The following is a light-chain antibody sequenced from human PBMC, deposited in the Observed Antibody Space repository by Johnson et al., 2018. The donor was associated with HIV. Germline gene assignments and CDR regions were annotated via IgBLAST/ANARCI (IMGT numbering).Light chain of an antibody. CDR1: SSNIGNNY. CDR2: DNN. J-gene: IGLJ1*01. CDR3: GTWDSSLSAGV. V-gene: IGLV1-51*01. Sequence: QLVLTQPPSVSAAPGQKVTISCSGSSSNIGNNYVSWYQQLPGTAPKLLIYDNNKRPSGIPDRFSGSKSGTSATLGITGLQTGDEADYYCGTWDSSLSAGVFGTVTKVTVL.